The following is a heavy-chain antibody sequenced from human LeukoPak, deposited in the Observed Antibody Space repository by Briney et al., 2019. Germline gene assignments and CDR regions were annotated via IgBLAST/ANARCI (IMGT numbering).Heavy chain of an antibody. Sequence: GGSLRLSCAASGFISSNVWLSWVRQAPGKGLEWVANIKEDGSQNYYVDSAEGRFTISRDTARNTLHLQIKSLRAEDTAMYYCAIEGWGRSLHPWGQGTLVTVAS. CDR3: AIEGWGRSLHP. CDR1: GFISSNVW. CDR2: IKEDGSQN. V-gene: IGHV3-7*01. J-gene: IGHJ5*02. D-gene: IGHD7-27*01.